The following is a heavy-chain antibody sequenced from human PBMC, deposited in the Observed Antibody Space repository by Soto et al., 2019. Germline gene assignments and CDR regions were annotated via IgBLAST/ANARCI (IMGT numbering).Heavy chain of an antibody. CDR3: ATALTPHLTIHLLSDY. D-gene: IGHD2-15*01. J-gene: IGHJ4*02. CDR1: GFTFTSYG. Sequence: GGSLRLSCVASGFTFTSYGMHWVRQAPGKGLEWVAVISYDGNNKYYADSVKGRFTISRDNSKKTLYLQMNSLRAEDTAVYYCATALTPHLTIHLLSDYWGQGTLVTVSS. CDR2: ISYDGNNK. V-gene: IGHV3-30*03.